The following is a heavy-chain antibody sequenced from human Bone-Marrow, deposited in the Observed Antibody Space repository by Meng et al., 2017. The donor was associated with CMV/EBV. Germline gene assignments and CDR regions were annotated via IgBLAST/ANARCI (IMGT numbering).Heavy chain of an antibody. Sequence: GESLKISCAASGFTFSSYAMHWVRQAPGKGLEWVAVISYDGSNKYYADSVKGRFTISRDNSKNTLYLQMNSLRAEDTAVYYCARERGSWTPPLYYYGMDLWGQGTTVTVSS. CDR2: ISYDGSNK. CDR3: ARERGSWTPPLYYYGMDL. CDR1: GFTFSSYA. D-gene: IGHD6-13*01. J-gene: IGHJ6*02. V-gene: IGHV3-30*04.